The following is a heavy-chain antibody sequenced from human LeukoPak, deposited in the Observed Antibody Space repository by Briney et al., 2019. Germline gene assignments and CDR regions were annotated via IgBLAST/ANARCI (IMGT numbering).Heavy chain of an antibody. CDR2: ISYDGSNK. J-gene: IGHJ6*02. CDR3: ARDWRYCSSTSCYYYYYGMDV. V-gene: IGHV3-30*04. CDR1: GFTFSSYA. D-gene: IGHD2-2*01. Sequence: GRSLRLSCAASGFTFSSYAMHWVRQAPGKGLEWGAVISYDGSNKYYADSVKGRFTISRDNSKNTLYLQMNSLRAEDTAVYYCARDWRYCSSTSCYYYYYGMDVWGQGTTVTVSS.